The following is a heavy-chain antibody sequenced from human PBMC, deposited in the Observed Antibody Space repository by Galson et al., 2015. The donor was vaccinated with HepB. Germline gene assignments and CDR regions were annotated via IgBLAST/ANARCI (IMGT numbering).Heavy chain of an antibody. CDR3: ARHRSTVVTLHDAFDI. Sequence: SETLSLTCTVSGGSISSSSYYWGWIRQPPGEGLEWIGSIYYSGSTYYNPSLKSRVTISVDTSKNQFSLKLSSVTAADTAVYYCARHRSTVVTLHDAFDIWGQGTMVTVSS. CDR2: IYYSGST. CDR1: GGSISSSSYY. D-gene: IGHD4-23*01. J-gene: IGHJ3*02. V-gene: IGHV4-39*01.